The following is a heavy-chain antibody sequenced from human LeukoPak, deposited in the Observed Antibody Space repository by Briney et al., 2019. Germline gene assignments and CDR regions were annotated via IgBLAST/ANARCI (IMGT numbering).Heavy chain of an antibody. V-gene: IGHV3-11*01. J-gene: IGHJ3*02. D-gene: IGHD3-16*02. CDR2: ISSSGSTI. Sequence: GGSLRRSCAASGFTFSDYYMSWIRQAPGKGLEWVSYISSSGSTIYYADSVKGRFTISRDNAKNSLYLQMNSLRAEDTAVYYCARGLFMITFGGVIVRGAFDIWGQGTMVTVSS. CDR3: ARGLFMITFGGVIVRGAFDI. CDR1: GFTFSDYY.